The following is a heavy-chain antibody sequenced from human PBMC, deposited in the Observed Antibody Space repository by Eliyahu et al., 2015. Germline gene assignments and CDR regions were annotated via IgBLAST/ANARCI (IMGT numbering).Heavy chain of an antibody. CDR2: IYPGDSDT. CDR3: ARRPPNRGFLEWLPHYRDHDAFDI. Sequence: GLEWMGIIYPGDSDTRYSPSFQSQVTISADKSISTAYLQWSSLKASDTAMYYCARRPPNRGFLEWLPHYRDHDAFDIWSQGTMVTVSS. D-gene: IGHD3-3*01. V-gene: IGHV5-51*01. J-gene: IGHJ3*02.